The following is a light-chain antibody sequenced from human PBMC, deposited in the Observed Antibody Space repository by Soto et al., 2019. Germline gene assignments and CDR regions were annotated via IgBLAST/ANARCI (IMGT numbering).Light chain of an antibody. V-gene: IGLV2-14*01. CDR2: DVS. CDR3: SSSTSSSTVV. CDR1: SSDVGGYNY. J-gene: IGLJ2*01. Sequence: QSALTQPASVSGSTGQSITISCTGTSSDVGGYNYVSWYQQHPGKAPKLMIYDVSNRPSGVSNRFSGSKSGNTASLTISGRQAEDEADYYCSSSTSSSTVVFGGGTKVTVL.